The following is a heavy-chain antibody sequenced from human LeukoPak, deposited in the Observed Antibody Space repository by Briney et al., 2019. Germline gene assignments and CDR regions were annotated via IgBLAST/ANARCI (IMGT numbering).Heavy chain of an antibody. V-gene: IGHV4-31*03. J-gene: IGHJ2*01. CDR2: IYYSGST. CDR3: ASDYGDYGWYFDL. D-gene: IGHD4-17*01. Sequence: SETLSLTCTVSGGSISSGGYYWSWIRQHPGKGLEWIGYIYYSGSTYYDPSLKSRVTISVDTSKNQFSLKLSSVTAADTAVYYCASDYGDYGWYFDLWGRGTLVTVSS. CDR1: GGSISSGGYY.